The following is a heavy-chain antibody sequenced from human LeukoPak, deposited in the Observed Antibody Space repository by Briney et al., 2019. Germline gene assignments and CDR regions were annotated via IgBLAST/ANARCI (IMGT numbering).Heavy chain of an antibody. Sequence: ASETLSLTCTVSGGSISSYYWSWIRQPPGKGLEWIGYIYYSGSTNYNPSLKSRVTISVDTSKNQFSLKLSSVTAADTAVYYCASSTGYSYGYFDYWGQGTLVTVSS. D-gene: IGHD5-18*01. V-gene: IGHV4-59*12. CDR2: IYYSGST. CDR1: GGSISSYY. CDR3: ASSTGYSYGYFDY. J-gene: IGHJ4*02.